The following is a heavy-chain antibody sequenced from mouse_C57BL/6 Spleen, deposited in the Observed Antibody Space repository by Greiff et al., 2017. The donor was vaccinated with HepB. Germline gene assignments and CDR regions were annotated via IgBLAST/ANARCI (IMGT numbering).Heavy chain of an antibody. CDR3: ARSTYYSNPWFAY. J-gene: IGHJ3*01. CDR2: INPNNGGT. V-gene: IGHV1-26*01. Sequence: VQLQQQSGPELVKPGASVKISCKASGYTFTDYYMNWVKQSHGKSLEWIGDINPNNGGTSYNQKFKGKATLTVDKSSSTAYMELRSLTSEDSAVYYCARSTYYSNPWFAYWGQGTLVTVSA. D-gene: IGHD2-5*01. CDR1: GYTFTDYY.